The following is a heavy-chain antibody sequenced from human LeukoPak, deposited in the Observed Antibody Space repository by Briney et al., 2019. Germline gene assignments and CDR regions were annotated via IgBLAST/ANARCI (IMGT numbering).Heavy chain of an antibody. V-gene: IGHV4-59*01. J-gene: IGHJ4*02. CDR2: IYYSGST. CDR1: DGSIYTYY. Sequence: PSETLSLTCTVSDGSIYTYYWSWIRQPPGKGLEWIGSIYYSGSTYYNPSLKSRVTISVDTPKNQFSLKLSSVTAADTAVYYCAAVAGPYYFDYWGQGTLVTVSS. D-gene: IGHD6-19*01. CDR3: AAVAGPYYFDY.